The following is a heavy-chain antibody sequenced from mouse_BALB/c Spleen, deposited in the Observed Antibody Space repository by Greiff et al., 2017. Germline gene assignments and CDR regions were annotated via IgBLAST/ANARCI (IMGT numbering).Heavy chain of an antibody. CDR1: GFTFSSYG. CDR3: ARRDGRDYYLDY. CDR2: ISSGGSYT. V-gene: IGHV5-6*01. D-gene: IGHD3-3*01. J-gene: IGHJ2*01. Sequence: EVQVVESGGDLVKPGGSLKLSCAASGFTFSSYGMSWVRQTPDKRLEWVATISSGGSYTYYPDSVKGRFTISRDNAKNTLYLQMSSLKSEDTAMYYCARRDGRDYYLDYWGQGTTLTVSS.